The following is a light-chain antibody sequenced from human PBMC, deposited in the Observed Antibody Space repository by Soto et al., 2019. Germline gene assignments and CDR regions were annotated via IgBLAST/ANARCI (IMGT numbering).Light chain of an antibody. CDR2: EVT. V-gene: IGLV2-8*01. CDR3: SSHAGINNVV. CDR1: SSDVGGYNY. Sequence: QSALTQPPSASGSPGQSVTISCTGTSSDVGGYNYVSWYQQHPGKAPKLMIYEVTKRPSGVPDRFSGSKSGNTASLTVSGLQAEDEADYYCSSHAGINNVVCGGGTKVTVL. J-gene: IGLJ3*02.